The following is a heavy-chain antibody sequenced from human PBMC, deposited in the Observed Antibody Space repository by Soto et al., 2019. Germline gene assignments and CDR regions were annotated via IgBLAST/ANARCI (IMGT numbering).Heavy chain of an antibody. J-gene: IGHJ4*02. V-gene: IGHV1-69*13. D-gene: IGHD5-18*01. CDR2: IIPIFGTA. CDR1: GGTFSSYA. CDR3: AIKYRYGSQYFDY. Sequence: SVKVSCKASGGTFSSYAISWVRQAPGQGLEWMGGIIPIFGTANYAQKFQGRVTITADESTSTAYMELSSLRSEDTAVYYCAIKYRYGSQYFDYWGQAILVTVS.